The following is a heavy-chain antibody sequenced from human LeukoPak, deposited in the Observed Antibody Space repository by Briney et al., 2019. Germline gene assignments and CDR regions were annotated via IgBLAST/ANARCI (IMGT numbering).Heavy chain of an antibody. J-gene: IGHJ4*02. CDR2: ISSSSSYI. CDR1: GFKFSSYS. V-gene: IGHV3-21*01. Sequence: GGSLRLSCAASGFKFSSYSMNWVRQAPGKGLEWVSSISSSSSYIYYADSVKGRFTISIDNAKNSLYLQMNSLRAEDTAVYYCARDTDNWNDVAVDYWGQGTLVTVSS. D-gene: IGHD1-1*01. CDR3: ARDTDNWNDVAVDY.